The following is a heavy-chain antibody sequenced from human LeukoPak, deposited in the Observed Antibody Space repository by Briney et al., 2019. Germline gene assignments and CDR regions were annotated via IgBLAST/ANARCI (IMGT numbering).Heavy chain of an antibody. D-gene: IGHD6-19*01. V-gene: IGHV3-23*01. CDR2: ISGSGGST. J-gene: IGHJ4*02. Sequence: GGSLRLSCAASGFTFSSYAMSWVRQAPGKGLEWVSAISGSGGSTYYADSVKGRFTISRDNSKNTLYLQMNSLRAEDTAVYYRAKRPHSSGWSIDYWGQGTLVTVSS. CDR3: AKRPHSSGWSIDY. CDR1: GFTFSSYA.